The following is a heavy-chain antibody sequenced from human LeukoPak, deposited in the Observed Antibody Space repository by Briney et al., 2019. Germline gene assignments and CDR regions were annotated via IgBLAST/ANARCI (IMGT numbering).Heavy chain of an antibody. CDR2: IYYSGST. D-gene: IGHD3-22*01. J-gene: IGHJ5*02. V-gene: IGHV4-61*01. Sequence: SETLSLTCTVSGGSVSSGSYYWSWIRQPPGKGLEWIGYIYYSGSTNCNPSLKSRVTISVDTSKNQFSLKLSSVTAADTAVYYCASHNYYDSSGYYHNWFDPWDQGTLVTVSS. CDR1: GGSVSSGSYY. CDR3: ASHNYYDSSGYYHNWFDP.